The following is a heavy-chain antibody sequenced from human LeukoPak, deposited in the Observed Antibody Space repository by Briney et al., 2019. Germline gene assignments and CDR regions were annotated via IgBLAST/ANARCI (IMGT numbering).Heavy chain of an antibody. Sequence: SETLSLTCTVSGGSISSGSYYWSWIRQPAGKGLEWIGRIYTSGSTNYNPSLKSRVTISVDTSKNQFSLKLSSVTAADTAVYYCARDRYSSSWAFDYWGQGTLVTVSS. CDR1: GGSISSGSYY. CDR2: IYTSGST. V-gene: IGHV4-61*02. J-gene: IGHJ4*02. CDR3: ARDRYSSSWAFDY. D-gene: IGHD6-13*01.